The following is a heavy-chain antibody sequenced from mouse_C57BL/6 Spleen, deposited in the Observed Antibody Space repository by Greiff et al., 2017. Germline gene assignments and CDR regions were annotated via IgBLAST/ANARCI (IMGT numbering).Heavy chain of an antibody. CDR2: IYPSDSET. V-gene: IGHV1-61*01. CDR3: ARSGVATVVATNYFDY. D-gene: IGHD1-1*01. CDR1: GYTFTSYW. Sequence: VQLQQPGAELVRPGSSVKLSCKASGYTFTSYWMDWVKQRPGQGLEWIGNIYPSDSETHYNQKFKDKATLTVDKSSSTAYMQLSSLTSEDSAVYYCARSGVATVVATNYFDYWGQGTTLTVSS. J-gene: IGHJ2*01.